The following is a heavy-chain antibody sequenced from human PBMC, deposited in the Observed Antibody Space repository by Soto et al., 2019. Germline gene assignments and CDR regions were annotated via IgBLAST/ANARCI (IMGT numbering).Heavy chain of an antibody. Sequence: SVKVSCKASGGTFSSYAISWVRQAPGQGLEWMGGIIPIFGTANYAQKFQGRVTITADESTSTAYMELSSLRSEDTAVYYCARGGAYRSSWNNWFDPWGRGTMVTVSS. V-gene: IGHV1-69*13. J-gene: IGHJ5*02. CDR1: GGTFSSYA. CDR3: ARGGAYRSSWNNWFDP. CDR2: IIPIFGTA. D-gene: IGHD6-13*01.